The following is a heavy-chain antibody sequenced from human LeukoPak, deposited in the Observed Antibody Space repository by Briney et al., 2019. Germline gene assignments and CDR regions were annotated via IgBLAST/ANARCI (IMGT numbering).Heavy chain of an antibody. D-gene: IGHD3-3*01. CDR2: IYYSGRT. Sequence: SETLSLTCTVSGGSISSGGYYWSWIRQHPGKGLEWIGYIYYSGRTYYNPSLKSRVTISVDTSKNQFSLKLSSVTAADTAVYYCARAPPGYYDFWSGYLSGYFDYWGQGTLVTVSS. V-gene: IGHV4-31*03. CDR3: ARAPPGYYDFWSGYLSGYFDY. CDR1: GGSISSGGYY. J-gene: IGHJ4*02.